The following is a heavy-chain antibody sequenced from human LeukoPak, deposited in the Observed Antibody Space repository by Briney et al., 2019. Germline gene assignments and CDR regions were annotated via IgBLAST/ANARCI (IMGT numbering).Heavy chain of an antibody. CDR2: INHSGST. CDR1: GGSFSGYY. J-gene: IGHJ4*02. D-gene: IGHD5-12*01. V-gene: IGHV4-34*01. Sequence: SETLSLTCAVYGGSFSGYYWSWIRQPPGKGLEWIGEINHSGSTNYNPSLKSRVTILVDTSKNQFSLKLSSVTAADTAVYYCARGEWLRLRKGFDYWGQGTLVTVSS. CDR3: ARGEWLRLRKGFDY.